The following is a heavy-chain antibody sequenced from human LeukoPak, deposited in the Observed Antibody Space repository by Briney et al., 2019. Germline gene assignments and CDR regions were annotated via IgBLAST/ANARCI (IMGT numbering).Heavy chain of an antibody. J-gene: IGHJ4*02. D-gene: IGHD6-13*01. CDR1: GGTFSSYA. CDR3: ARDRRQYSSSWYAFDY. Sequence: SVKVSCKASGGTFSSYAISWVRQAPGQGLEWMGGIMPIFGTANYAQKFQGRVTITADESTSTAYMEVRSLRSEDTAVYYCARDRRQYSSSWYAFDYWGQGTLVTVSS. V-gene: IGHV1-69*01. CDR2: IMPIFGTA.